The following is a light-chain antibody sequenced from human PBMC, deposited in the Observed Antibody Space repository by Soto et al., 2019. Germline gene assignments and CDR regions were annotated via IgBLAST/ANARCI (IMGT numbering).Light chain of an antibody. Sequence: DIHMNQSPSTLSASVGDRVTITCRASQSISIWLAWYQQKPGKAPNLLIYKTSSLETGVPSRFSGSGSGTEFTLTISSLQPDDFATYYCQHWNDYSWTFGQGTKVEVK. J-gene: IGKJ1*01. CDR2: KTS. V-gene: IGKV1-5*03. CDR1: QSISIW. CDR3: QHWNDYSWT.